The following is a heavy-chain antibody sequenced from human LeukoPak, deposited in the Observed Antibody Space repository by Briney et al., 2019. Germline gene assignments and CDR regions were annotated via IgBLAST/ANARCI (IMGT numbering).Heavy chain of an antibody. D-gene: IGHD3-22*01. CDR3: ARDLGQYYDTSDNWFDP. Sequence: GGSLSLSCAASGFTFNKYAMSWVRQTPGKGLVWVSRINSDGINTSYADSVKGRFTISRDNAKNTLNLQMNSLRAEDTAVHYCARDLGQYYDTSDNWFDPWGQGTLVTVSS. CDR2: INSDGINT. CDR1: GFTFNKYA. J-gene: IGHJ5*02. V-gene: IGHV3-74*01.